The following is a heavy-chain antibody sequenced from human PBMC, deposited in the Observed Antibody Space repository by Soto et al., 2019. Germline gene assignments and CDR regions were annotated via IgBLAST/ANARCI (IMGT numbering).Heavy chain of an antibody. CDR3: ARISIVGATNFDY. V-gene: IGHV1-18*01. CDR1: GYTFTNFG. J-gene: IGHJ4*02. CDR2: ISAYNGNT. D-gene: IGHD1-26*01. Sequence: GASVKVSCKASGYTFTNFGISWVRQAPGQGLEWMGWISAYNGNTNYAQNFQGRVTMTRDTSTSTVYMELSSLRSEDTAVYYCARISIVGATNFDYWGQGTLVTVSS.